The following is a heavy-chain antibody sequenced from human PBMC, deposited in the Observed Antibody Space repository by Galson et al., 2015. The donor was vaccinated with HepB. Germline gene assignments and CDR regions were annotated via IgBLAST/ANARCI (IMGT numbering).Heavy chain of an antibody. D-gene: IGHD3-10*01. CDR1: GFVFRSYV. V-gene: IGHV3-30*18. Sequence: SLRLSCAASGFVFRSYVMHWVRQAPGDGLEWVAITSADGSLNYYADPVKGRFTISRDNSKHTLDLQMNSLRAEDTAVYYCAKKLPGSYYAGADYWGQGTLVTVSS. CDR3: AKKLPGSYYAGADY. J-gene: IGHJ4*02. CDR2: TSADGSLN.